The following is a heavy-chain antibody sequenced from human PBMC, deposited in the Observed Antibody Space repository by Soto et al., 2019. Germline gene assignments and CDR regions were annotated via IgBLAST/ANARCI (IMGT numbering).Heavy chain of an antibody. V-gene: IGHV4-4*02. J-gene: IGHJ4*02. CDR1: GGSISSSNW. CDR3: AKEFHSWNYFDY. CDR2: IYHSGST. D-gene: IGHD1-20*01. Sequence: SETLSLTCAVLGGSISSSNWWSWVRQPPGKGLEWIGEIYHSGSTNYNPPLKSRVTISVDKSKNQFSLKLSSVTAADTAVYYCAKEFHSWNYFDYWGQGTLVTVSS.